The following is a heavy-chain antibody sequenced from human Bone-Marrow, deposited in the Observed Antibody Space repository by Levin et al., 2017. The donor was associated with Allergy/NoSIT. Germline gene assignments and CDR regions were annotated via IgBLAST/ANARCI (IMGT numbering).Heavy chain of an antibody. CDR2: ISYDGSEK. Sequence: TGGSLRLSCAASGFAFRSFAMHWVRQAPGKGLEWVAIISYDGSEKYYADSVKGRFTISRDNSNNTLFLQMISLRSEDTAMYYCVRDWEWELYYWGQGTLVTVSS. CDR1: GFAFRSFA. D-gene: IGHD1-26*01. J-gene: IGHJ4*02. V-gene: IGHV3-30*04. CDR3: VRDWEWELYY.